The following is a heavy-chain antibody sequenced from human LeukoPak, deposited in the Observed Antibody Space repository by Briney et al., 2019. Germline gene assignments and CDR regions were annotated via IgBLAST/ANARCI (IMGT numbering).Heavy chain of an antibody. Sequence: SETLSLTCTVSGGSISTYYWSWIRQPPGKGLEWIGYIYYSGSTNYNPSLKSRVTISVDTSKNQFSLKLSSVTAADTAVYYCARWGTYASTSNWFDPWGQGTLVTVSS. V-gene: IGHV4-59*08. CDR1: GGSISTYY. D-gene: IGHD2-2*01. CDR3: ARWGTYASTSNWFDP. J-gene: IGHJ5*02. CDR2: IYYSGST.